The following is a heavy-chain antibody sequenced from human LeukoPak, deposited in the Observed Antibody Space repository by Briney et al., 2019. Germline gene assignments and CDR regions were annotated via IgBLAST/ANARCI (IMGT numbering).Heavy chain of an antibody. CDR3: ARAWGYSGYDTD. D-gene: IGHD5-12*01. J-gene: IGHJ4*02. V-gene: IGHV3-21*01. CDR1: GFTFSSYS. CDR2: ISSSSSYI. Sequence: GGSLRLSCAASGFTFSSYSMNWVRQAPGKGLEWVSSISSSSSYIYYADSVKGRFTISRDNVKNSLYLQMNSLRAEDTAVYYCARAWGYSGYDTDWGQGTLVTVSS.